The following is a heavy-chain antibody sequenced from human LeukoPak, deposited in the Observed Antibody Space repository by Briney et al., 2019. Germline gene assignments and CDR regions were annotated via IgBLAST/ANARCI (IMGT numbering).Heavy chain of an antibody. Sequence: SQTLSLTCTVSGGSVSSDDNYWSWIRQPPEKGLEWIGYIYYSGSTYYNSSLKSRVSISVDTSKNQFSLKLSSVTAADTGVYYCAEVTNDAFDIWGQGTMVTVSS. CDR1: GGSVSSDDNY. J-gene: IGHJ3*02. D-gene: IGHD4-17*01. V-gene: IGHV4-30-4*01. CDR3: AEVTNDAFDI. CDR2: IYYSGST.